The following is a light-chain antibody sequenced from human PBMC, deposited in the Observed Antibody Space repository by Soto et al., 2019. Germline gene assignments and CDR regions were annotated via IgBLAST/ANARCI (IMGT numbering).Light chain of an antibody. J-gene: IGLJ1*01. CDR3: SSYTSSSPYV. V-gene: IGLV2-14*01. CDR1: SSDVGGYEF. Sequence: QSALTQPASVSGSPGQSITISCTGTSSDVGGYEFVSWYQQHPGKAPKLMIYEVSNRPSGVSNRFSGSKSGNTASLTISGLQAEDEADYYCSSYTSSSPYVFGTGTKVTVL. CDR2: EVS.